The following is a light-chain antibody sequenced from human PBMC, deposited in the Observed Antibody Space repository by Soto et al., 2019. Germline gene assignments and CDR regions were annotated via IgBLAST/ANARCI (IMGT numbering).Light chain of an antibody. V-gene: IGKV1-12*01. CDR2: LGS. CDR3: QQADSFPLT. Sequence: DIQMTQYPSLAYAAVGDRVTLTCRASQEIGKLLAWYQQKPGKAPKLLIYLGSNLQTGVPSLFSGSGSGTDFTLTISSRQPEDLATYYCQQADSFPLTFGRGTRVEIK. J-gene: IGKJ4*01. CDR1: QEIGKL.